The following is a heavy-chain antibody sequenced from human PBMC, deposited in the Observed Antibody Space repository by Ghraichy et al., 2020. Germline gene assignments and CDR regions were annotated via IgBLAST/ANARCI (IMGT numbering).Heavy chain of an antibody. CDR3: VRDSAAAGRAAGGWFAP. V-gene: IGHV3-11*06. CDR1: GFTFSDYY. Sequence: GESLNISCAASGFTFSDYYMSWIRQAPGQGLEWVSFISDSSSSTNYAGSVKGRFTISRDNANNSLYLQMNSLRAEDTAVYYCVRDSAAAGRAAGGWFAPWGQGTLVTVSS. D-gene: IGHD6-13*01. J-gene: IGHJ5*02. CDR2: ISDSSSST.